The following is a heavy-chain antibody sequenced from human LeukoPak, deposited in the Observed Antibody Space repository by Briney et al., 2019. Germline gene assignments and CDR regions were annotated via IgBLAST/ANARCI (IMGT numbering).Heavy chain of an antibody. D-gene: IGHD1-1*01. V-gene: IGHV3-21*01. J-gene: IGHJ5*02. CDR2: ISSSSSYI. CDR3: ARGEDAALVTGGYNWFDP. CDR1: GFTFSSYS. Sequence: GGSLRLSCAASGFTFSSYSMNWVRQAPGKGLEWVSSISSSSSYIYYADSVKGRFTISRDNAKNSLYLQLNSLRDEDTAVYYCARGEDAALVTGGYNWFDPWGQGTLVTVSS.